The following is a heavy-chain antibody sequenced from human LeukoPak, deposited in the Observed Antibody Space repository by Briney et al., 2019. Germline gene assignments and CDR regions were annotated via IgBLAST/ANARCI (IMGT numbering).Heavy chain of an antibody. CDR1: GFTFSSYA. CDR2: ISYDGSNK. J-gene: IGHJ4*02. V-gene: IGHV3-30*04. D-gene: IGHD6-19*01. Sequence: GGSLRLSCAASGFTFSSYAMHWVRQAPGKGLEWVAVISYDGSNKYYADSVRGRFTISRDNSKNTLYLQMNSLRAEDTAVYYCASVAVAGTSGFDYWGQRTLVTVSS. CDR3: ASVAVAGTSGFDY.